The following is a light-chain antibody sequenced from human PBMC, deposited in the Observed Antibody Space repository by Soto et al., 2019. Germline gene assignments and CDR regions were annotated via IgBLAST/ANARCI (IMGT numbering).Light chain of an antibody. V-gene: IGLV2-14*01. Sequence: QSVLTQPASVSGSPGQSITISCTGTSSDVGGYNYVSWYQQHPGKVPKIMIYEVSNRPSGVSNRFSGSKSGNTASLTISGLQAEDEADYYCSSYTTSGTSVFGTGTKVTVL. J-gene: IGLJ1*01. CDR3: SSYTTSGTSV. CDR1: SSDVGGYNY. CDR2: EVS.